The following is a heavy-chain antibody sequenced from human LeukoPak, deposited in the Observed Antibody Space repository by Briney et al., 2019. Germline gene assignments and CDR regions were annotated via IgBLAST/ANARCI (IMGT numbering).Heavy chain of an antibody. D-gene: IGHD1-1*01. CDR3: AKDYPLQLERLYSWFDP. Sequence: PGGSLRLSCAASGFTFSSYAMHWVRQAPGKGLEYVSAISSNGGSTYYANSVKGRFTISRDNSKNTLYLQMGSLRAEDMAVYYCAKDYPLQLERLYSWFDPWGQGTLVTVSS. CDR1: GFTFSSYA. J-gene: IGHJ5*02. V-gene: IGHV3-64*01. CDR2: ISSNGGST.